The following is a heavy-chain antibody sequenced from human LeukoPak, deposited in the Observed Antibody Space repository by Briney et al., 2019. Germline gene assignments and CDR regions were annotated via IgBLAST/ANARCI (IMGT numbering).Heavy chain of an antibody. D-gene: IGHD3-22*01. CDR3: ARATYYYDSSGSDAGFDY. V-gene: IGHV3-48*01. J-gene: IGHJ4*02. CDR1: GFIFSSYS. CDR2: ISSSSSII. Sequence: PGGSLRLSCAASGFIFSSYSMNWVRQAPGKGLEWVSYISSSSSIIHYADSVKGRFTISRDSAKNSLFLQLNSLRAEDTAVYYCARATYYYDSSGSDAGFDYWGQGTLVTVSS.